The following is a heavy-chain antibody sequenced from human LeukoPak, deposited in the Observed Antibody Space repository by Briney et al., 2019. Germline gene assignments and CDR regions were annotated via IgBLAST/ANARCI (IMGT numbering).Heavy chain of an antibody. Sequence: PSETLSLTCTVSGGSISSSSYYWGWIRQPPGKGLEWIGSIYYSGSTYYNPSLKSRVTISVDTSKNQFSLKLSSVTAADTAVYYRARAAPGIAAGLLDYWGQGTLVTVSS. CDR1: GGSISSSSYY. V-gene: IGHV4-39*07. CDR2: IYYSGST. J-gene: IGHJ4*02. D-gene: IGHD6-13*01. CDR3: ARAAPGIAAGLLDY.